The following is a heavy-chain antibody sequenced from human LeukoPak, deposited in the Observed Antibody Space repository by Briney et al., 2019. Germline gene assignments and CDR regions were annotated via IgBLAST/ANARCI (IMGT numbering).Heavy chain of an antibody. Sequence: ASVKVSCKAYGYTFTGYYMHWVRQAPGQGLEWMGWINPNSGGTNYAQKFQGRVTMTRDTSISTAYMELGRLRSDDTAVYYCAREWLAAADYWGQGTLVTVSS. J-gene: IGHJ4*02. V-gene: IGHV1-2*02. CDR3: AREWLAAADY. D-gene: IGHD6-13*01. CDR2: INPNSGGT. CDR1: GYTFTGYY.